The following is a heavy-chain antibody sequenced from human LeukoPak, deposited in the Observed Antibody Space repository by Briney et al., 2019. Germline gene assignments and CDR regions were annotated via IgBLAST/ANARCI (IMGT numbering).Heavy chain of an antibody. CDR3: ARKLDPFYSSSWYGWFDP. V-gene: IGHV4-34*01. CDR1: GGSFSGYY. CDR2: INHNGST. Sequence: SETLSLTCAVYGGSFSGYYWSWIRNPPGKGLEWIGEINHNGSTNYNPSLNSRVTISVDTSKNQISLTLSSMTAADTAVYYCARKLDPFYSSSWYGWFDPRGQGTLVTVSS. D-gene: IGHD6-13*01. J-gene: IGHJ5*02.